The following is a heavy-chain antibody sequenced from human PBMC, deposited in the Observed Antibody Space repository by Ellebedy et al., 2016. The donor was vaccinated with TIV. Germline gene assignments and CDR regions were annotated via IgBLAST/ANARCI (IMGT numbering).Heavy chain of an antibody. D-gene: IGHD2-15*01. V-gene: IGHV3-23*01. CDR2: INGIGDTT. J-gene: IGHJ4*02. CDR3: SRGWSTPDS. CDR1: GFTFSNYA. Sequence: GESLKISCAASGFTFSNYAMSWVRQAPGMGLEWVSMINGIGDTTFDADSLKGRFTISRDNAQDTLFLQMNSLRAEDTAVYFCSRGWSTPDSWGQGTLVIVSS.